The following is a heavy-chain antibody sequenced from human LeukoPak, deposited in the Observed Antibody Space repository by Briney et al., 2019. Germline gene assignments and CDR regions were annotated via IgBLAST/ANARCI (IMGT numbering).Heavy chain of an antibody. Sequence: SETLSLTCTVSGGSISSYYWSWIRQPPGKGLEWIGYIYYSGSTNYNPPLKRRVTISVDTSKNQFSLKLSSVTAADTAVYYCARDRRGWFDPWGQGTLVTVSS. J-gene: IGHJ5*02. CDR3: ARDRRGWFDP. CDR2: IYYSGST. CDR1: GGSISSYY. V-gene: IGHV4-59*01.